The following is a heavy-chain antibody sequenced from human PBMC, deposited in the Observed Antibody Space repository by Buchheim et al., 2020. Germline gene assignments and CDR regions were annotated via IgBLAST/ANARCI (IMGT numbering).Heavy chain of an antibody. V-gene: IGHV3-23*01. J-gene: IGHJ4*02. CDR3: AKAYADHYGRVDY. D-gene: IGHD3-10*01. CDR2: MSGSGGST. CDR1: GFDFHNYG. Sequence: EVQLLESGGGLVQPGGSLRLSCVASGFDFHNYGMSWVRQAPGKGLEWVSFMSGSGGSTYYADSVKGRFTMSRDPSQSTVYLQMNSLRAEDTAVYYCAKAYADHYGRVDYWGQGTL.